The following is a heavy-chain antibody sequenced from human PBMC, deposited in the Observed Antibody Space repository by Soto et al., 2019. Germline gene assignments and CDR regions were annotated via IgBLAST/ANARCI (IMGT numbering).Heavy chain of an antibody. J-gene: IGHJ5*02. CDR1: GFSLSTSGVG. D-gene: IGHD3-10*01. CDR2: IYWNDDK. CDR3: AHRLWFGIKYNWFDP. V-gene: IGHV2-5*01. Sequence: SGPTLVNATQTLTLTCTFSGFSLSTSGVGVGWIRQPPGKALEWLALIYWNDDKRYSPSLKSRLTITKDTSKNQVVLTMTNMDPVDTATYYCAHRLWFGIKYNWFDPWGQGTLVTVSS.